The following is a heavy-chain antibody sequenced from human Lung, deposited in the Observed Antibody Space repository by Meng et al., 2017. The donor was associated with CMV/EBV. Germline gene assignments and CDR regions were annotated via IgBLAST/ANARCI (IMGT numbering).Heavy chain of an antibody. CDR1: GTSIRSSTYY. D-gene: IGHD4-11*01. CDR2: ISYSGNT. Sequence: SXTLSLTCSLSGTSIRSSTYYWGWIRQPPGKGLEWIGSISYSGNTYYNPSLKSPVTISVDTSKNQFSLRLSSVTAADTAVYYCAREGGKGDYRDYRMYYGMDFWGQGTXVTVSS. CDR3: AREGGKGDYRDYRMYYGMDF. V-gene: IGHV4-39*07. J-gene: IGHJ6*02.